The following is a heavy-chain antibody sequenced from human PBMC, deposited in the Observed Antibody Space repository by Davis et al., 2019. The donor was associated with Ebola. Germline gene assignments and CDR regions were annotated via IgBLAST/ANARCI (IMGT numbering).Heavy chain of an antibody. CDR2: IYPGDSDT. Sequence: GESLKISCKGSGHSFTNYWIGWVRQMPGRGLEWMGIIYPGDSDTRYSPSFQGQVTISADKSISTAYLQWSSLKASDTAMYYCARQIKQSGYYGHDAFDIWGQGTVVTVSS. D-gene: IGHD3-22*01. V-gene: IGHV5-51*01. CDR1: GHSFTNYW. CDR3: ARQIKQSGYYGHDAFDI. J-gene: IGHJ3*02.